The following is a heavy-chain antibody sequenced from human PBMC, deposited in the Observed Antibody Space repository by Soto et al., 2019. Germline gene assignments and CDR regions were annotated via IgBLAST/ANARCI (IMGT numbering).Heavy chain of an antibody. J-gene: IGHJ4*02. CDR1: GGSFSGYY. Sequence: QVQLQQWGAGLLKPSETLSLTCAVYGGSFSGYYWSWIRQPPGKGLEWIGEINHSGSTNYNPSLKSRVTISGDTSKIQFSLKLNSVTAADTAVYYCARALGYTYGHLPIDYWGQGTLVTVSS. CDR3: ARALGYTYGHLPIDY. D-gene: IGHD5-18*01. CDR2: INHSGST. V-gene: IGHV4-34*01.